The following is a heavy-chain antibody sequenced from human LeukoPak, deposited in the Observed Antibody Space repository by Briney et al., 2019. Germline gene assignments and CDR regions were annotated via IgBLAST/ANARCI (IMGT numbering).Heavy chain of an antibody. CDR3: AAEYRGYYDSSGSFDY. D-gene: IGHD3-22*01. CDR1: GGSISSYY. Sequence: PSETLSLTCTVSGGSISSYYWSWIRQPPGKGLERIGYIYYSGSTNYNPSLKSRVTISVDTSKNQFSLKLSSVTAADTAVYYCAAEYRGYYDSSGSFDYWGQGTLVTVSS. CDR2: IYYSGST. J-gene: IGHJ4*02. V-gene: IGHV4-59*01.